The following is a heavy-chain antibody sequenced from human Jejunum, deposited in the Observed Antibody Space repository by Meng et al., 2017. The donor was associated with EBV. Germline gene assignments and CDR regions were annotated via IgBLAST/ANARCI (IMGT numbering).Heavy chain of an antibody. J-gene: IGHJ4*02. CDR1: GYSLTELS. CDR3: ATAHGFTIFGVACYFDY. D-gene: IGHD3-3*01. Sequence: QVRLVQSGAEVKKPGASVKVSCKVSGYSLTELSMHWVRQAPGKGLEWMGGFDPEDGETIYAQKFQGRVTMTEDTSTDTAYMELSSLRSEDTAVYYCATAHGFTIFGVACYFDYWGQGTLVTGSS. CDR2: FDPEDGET. V-gene: IGHV1-24*01.